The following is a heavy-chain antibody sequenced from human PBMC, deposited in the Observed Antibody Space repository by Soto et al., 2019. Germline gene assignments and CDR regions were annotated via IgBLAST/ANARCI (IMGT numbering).Heavy chain of an antibody. Sequence: SQTLSLPGAISGDSVSSNRAAWNWIRQSPSRGLEWLGRTYYRSKWYNDYAESVKSRITINPDTSKNQFSLHLNSVTPEDTAVYYCARDPPDFHSAFDYWGQGTLVTVSS. V-gene: IGHV6-1*01. CDR1: GDSVSSNRAA. D-gene: IGHD4-4*01. J-gene: IGHJ4*02. CDR3: ARDPPDFHSAFDY. CDR2: TYYRSKWYN.